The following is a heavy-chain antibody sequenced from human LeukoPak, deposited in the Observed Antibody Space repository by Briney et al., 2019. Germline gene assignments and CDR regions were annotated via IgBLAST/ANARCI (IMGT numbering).Heavy chain of an antibody. D-gene: IGHD2-15*01. Sequence: PGGSLRLSCLASGFTFSSYAMDWVRQAPGQGLQWVSAVGTSADTYYADSVRGRFTISRDNSKNTLYLQMDSLRAEDTAIYYCTRKTPGRTPLDYWGQGILVTVSS. CDR3: TRKTPGRTPLDY. CDR2: VGTSADT. CDR1: GFTFSSYA. J-gene: IGHJ4*02. V-gene: IGHV3-23*01.